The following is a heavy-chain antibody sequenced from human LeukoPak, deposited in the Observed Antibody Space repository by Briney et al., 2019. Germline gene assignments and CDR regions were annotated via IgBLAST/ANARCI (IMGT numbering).Heavy chain of an antibody. Sequence: GSLSLSCRASRFSFSDYDMHWVRPAPGKGLEWVSSISSSSSYIYYADSVKGRFTISRDNAKNSLYLQMNSLRAEDTAVYYCARGGRNSGYDYDYWGQGTLVTVSS. V-gene: IGHV3-21*01. CDR3: ARGGRNSGYDYDY. D-gene: IGHD5-12*01. CDR2: ISSSSSYI. CDR1: RFSFSDYD. J-gene: IGHJ4*02.